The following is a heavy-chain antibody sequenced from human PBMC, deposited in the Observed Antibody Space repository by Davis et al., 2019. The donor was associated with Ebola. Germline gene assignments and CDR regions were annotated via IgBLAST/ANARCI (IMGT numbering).Heavy chain of an antibody. Sequence: GESLKISCAASGFTFSSYIMNWVRQAPGKGLEWVAYISGSTSHIYYADSVKGRFTISRDNAKKSLFLQMNSLRDDDTAVYYCARDPLLLYYYYGMDVWGQGTTVTVSS. CDR2: ISGSTSHI. CDR1: GFTFSSYI. CDR3: ARDPLLLYYYYGMDV. D-gene: IGHD2-15*01. J-gene: IGHJ6*02. V-gene: IGHV3-48*02.